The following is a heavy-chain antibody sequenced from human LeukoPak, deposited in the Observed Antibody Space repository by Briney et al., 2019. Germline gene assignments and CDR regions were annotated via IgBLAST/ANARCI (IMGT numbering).Heavy chain of an antibody. CDR1: GFTFRSYG. D-gene: IGHD3-9*01. CDR3: AKFCGVADYDIWSAEPRGNLRGFDY. CDR2: ILYDGSHK. V-gene: IGHV3-30*18. Sequence: TGRSLRLSCADSGFTFRSYGMHWGRQAPGRGLGWEAVILYDGSHKYYADSVKGRFTISRDNSKNTLYLQMNSLRAEDTAVYYCAKFCGVADYDIWSAEPRGNLRGFDYWGQGTLVTVSS. J-gene: IGHJ4*02.